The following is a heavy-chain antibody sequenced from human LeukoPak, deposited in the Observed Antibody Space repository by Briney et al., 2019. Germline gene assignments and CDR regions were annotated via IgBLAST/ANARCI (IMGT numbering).Heavy chain of an antibody. J-gene: IGHJ4*02. CDR2: IYHSGST. D-gene: IGHD6-13*01. CDR1: GGSISSYY. CDR3: ATSAAGTFDH. V-gene: IGHV4-59*04. Sequence: SETLSLTCTVSGGSISSYYWSWIRQPPGKGLEWIGSIYHSGSTYYNPSLKSRLTISVDTSKNQFSLKLSSVTAADTAVYYCATSAAGTFDHWGQGTLVTVSS.